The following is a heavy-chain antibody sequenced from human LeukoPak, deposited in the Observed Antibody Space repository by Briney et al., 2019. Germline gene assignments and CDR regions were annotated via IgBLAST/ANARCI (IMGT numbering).Heavy chain of an antibody. Sequence: SETLSLTCTVSGGSISSSTYYWGWIRQPPGKGLEWIGNIYYSGSTYYNPSLKSRVTISVDTSKNQFSLRLSSVTAADTAVYYCARQCIHDSTIDAFDIWGQGTMVTVSS. CDR2: IYYSGST. D-gene: IGHD2-15*01. V-gene: IGHV4-39*01. J-gene: IGHJ3*02. CDR3: ARQCIHDSTIDAFDI. CDR1: GGSISSSTYY.